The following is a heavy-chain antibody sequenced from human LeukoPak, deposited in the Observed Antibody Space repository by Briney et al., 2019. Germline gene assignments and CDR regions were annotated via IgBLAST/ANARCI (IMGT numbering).Heavy chain of an antibody. J-gene: IGHJ3*02. V-gene: IGHV1-2*02. CDR2: INPNSGVT. Sequence: ASVKVSCKASGYTFTGYYLHWVRQAPGQGLEWMGWINPNSGVTKYAQKFQGRVTMTRDTPISTAYMEMSRLRSDDTAVYNCAREGHSDAFDIWGKGTMVTVSS. CDR3: AREGHSDAFDI. CDR1: GYTFTGYY.